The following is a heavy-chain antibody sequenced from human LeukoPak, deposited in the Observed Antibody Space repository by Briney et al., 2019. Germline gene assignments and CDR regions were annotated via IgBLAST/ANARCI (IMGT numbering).Heavy chain of an antibody. D-gene: IGHD3-22*01. CDR1: GFTFSSYS. Sequence: PGGSLRLSCAASGFTFSSYSMNWVRQAPGKGLEWVSSISSSSSYIYYADSVKGRFTISRDNAKNSLYLQMNSLRAEDTAVYYCARDRSYDSSGYYYVDWFDPWGQGTLVTVSS. J-gene: IGHJ5*02. CDR2: ISSSSSYI. CDR3: ARDRSYDSSGYYYVDWFDP. V-gene: IGHV3-21*01.